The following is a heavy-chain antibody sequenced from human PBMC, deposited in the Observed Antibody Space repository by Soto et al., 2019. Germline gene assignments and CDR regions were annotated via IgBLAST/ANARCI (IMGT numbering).Heavy chain of an antibody. J-gene: IGHJ4*02. CDR2: IYYDGST. V-gene: IGHV4-39*01. CDR3: ARRVGATPPRD. D-gene: IGHD1-26*01. CDR1: GASISSNSFH. Sequence: QLQLQESGPGLVKPSETLSLTCTVSGASISSNSFHWGWIRQPPGKGMEWIATIYYDGSTSYNPSLKSRVTITADTCKNQFSLNLTSVTAADTAMYHCARRVGATPPRDWGQGTLVIVSS.